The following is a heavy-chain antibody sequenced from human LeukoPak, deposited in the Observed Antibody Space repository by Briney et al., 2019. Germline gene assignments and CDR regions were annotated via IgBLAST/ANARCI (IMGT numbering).Heavy chain of an antibody. Sequence: AGGSLRLSCAASGFTFDDYAMHWVRQAPGKGLEWVSGISWNSGSIGYADSVKGRFTISRDNSKNSLYLQMNSLRTEDTALYYCAKEGGDKGGYDSSGSFDYWGQGTLVTVSS. CDR1: GFTFDDYA. J-gene: IGHJ4*02. CDR2: ISWNSGSI. CDR3: AKEGGDKGGYDSSGSFDY. D-gene: IGHD3-22*01. V-gene: IGHV3-9*01.